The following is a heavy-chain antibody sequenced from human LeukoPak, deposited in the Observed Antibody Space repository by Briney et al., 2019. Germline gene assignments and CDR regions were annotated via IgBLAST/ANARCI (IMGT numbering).Heavy chain of an antibody. Sequence: GSLRLSCAASGFTFSSYCMHWVRXAPGKGLEWAALISYDGSNKYFADSVKGRFTISRDNSKNTLYLQMHSLRAEDTAVYYCAKDNVAAAGRYFDYWGQGTLVTVSS. CDR2: ISYDGSNK. V-gene: IGHV3-30*18. CDR3: AKDNVAAAGRYFDY. J-gene: IGHJ4*02. D-gene: IGHD6-13*01. CDR1: GFTFSSYC.